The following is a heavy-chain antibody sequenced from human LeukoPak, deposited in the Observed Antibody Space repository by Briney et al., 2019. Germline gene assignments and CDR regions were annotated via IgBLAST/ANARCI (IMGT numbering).Heavy chain of an antibody. CDR1: GFTFNEYA. V-gene: IGHV3-43D*03. Sequence: GGSLRLSCATSGFTFNEYAMHWVRQAPGKGLEWLSLICWDDISDYYADSVRGRFTISRDNTNNSLYLQMNSLRGEDTALYYCVKSVRNYYYYKDVWGRGTTVTVSS. CDR2: ICWDDISD. D-gene: IGHD5/OR15-5a*01. CDR3: VKSVRNYYYYKDV. J-gene: IGHJ6*03.